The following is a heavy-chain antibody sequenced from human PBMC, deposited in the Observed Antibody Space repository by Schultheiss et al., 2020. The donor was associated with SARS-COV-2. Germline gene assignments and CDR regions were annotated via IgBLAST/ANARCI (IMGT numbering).Heavy chain of an antibody. D-gene: IGHD1-14*01. V-gene: IGHV1-69*06. J-gene: IGHJ5*02. Sequence: SVKVSCKVSGYTLTELSMHWVRQAPGKGLEWMGGIIPIFGTANYAQKFQGRVTITADKSTSTAYMELSSLRSEDTAVYYCARVLHTTMTNWFDPWGQGTLVTVAS. CDR1: GYTLTELS. CDR3: ARVLHTTMTNWFDP. CDR2: IIPIFGTA.